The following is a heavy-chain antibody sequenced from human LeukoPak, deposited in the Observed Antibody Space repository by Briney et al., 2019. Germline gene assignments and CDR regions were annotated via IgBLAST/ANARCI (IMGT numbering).Heavy chain of an antibody. D-gene: IGHD3-10*02. CDR2: IYYSGST. CDR3: ARQSGLFDFDY. CDR1: GGSISSYY. J-gene: IGHJ4*02. V-gene: IGHV4-59*08. Sequence: PETLSLTCTVSGGSISSYYWSWIRQPPGKGLEWIGYIYYSGSTNYNPSLKSRVTISVDTSKNQFSLKLSSVTAADTAVYYCARQSGLFDFDYWGQGTLVTVSS.